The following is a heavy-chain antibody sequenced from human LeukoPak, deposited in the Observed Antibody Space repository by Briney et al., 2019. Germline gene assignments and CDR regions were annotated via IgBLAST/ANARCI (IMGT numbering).Heavy chain of an antibody. CDR1: GYTFTGYY. J-gene: IGHJ3*02. CDR2: INPNSGGT. D-gene: IGHD3-10*01. V-gene: IGHV1-2*02. CDR3: ARSRMVRGVNDAFDI. Sequence: WASVNVSCTASGYTFTGYYMHWVRQAPGQGLEWMGWINPNSGGTNYAQKFRGRVTMTRDTSISTAYMELSRLRSDDTAVYYCARSRMVRGVNDAFDIWGQGTMVTVSS.